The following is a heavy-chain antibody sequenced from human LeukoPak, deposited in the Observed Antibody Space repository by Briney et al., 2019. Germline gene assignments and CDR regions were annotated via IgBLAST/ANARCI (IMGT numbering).Heavy chain of an antibody. CDR3: ANTHYSSGGDYFDY. V-gene: IGHV3-23*01. J-gene: IGHJ4*02. Sequence: GGSLRLSCAASGFTFSSYAMSWVRQAPGKGLEWVSAISGSGGSTYYADSVKGRFTISRDNSKNTLYLQMNSLRAEDRAVYYCANTHYSSGGDYFDYWGQGTLVTVSS. CDR2: ISGSGGST. D-gene: IGHD6-19*01. CDR1: GFTFSSYA.